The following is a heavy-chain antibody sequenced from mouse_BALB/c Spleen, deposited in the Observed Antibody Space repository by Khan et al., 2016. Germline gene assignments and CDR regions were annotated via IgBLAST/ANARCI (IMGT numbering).Heavy chain of an antibody. CDR2: IWAGGST. CDR1: GFSLTSYG. V-gene: IGHV2-9*02. CDR3: ARGGYGNVDY. J-gene: IGHJ4*01. D-gene: IGHD2-10*02. Sequence: QVQLKQSGPGLVAPSQSLSITCTVSGFSLTSYGVHWVRQPPGKGLEWLGVIWAGGSTNYNSALMSRLSISKDNSKSQVFLKMNSLQTDDTAMYCCARGGYGNVDYWGQGTSVTVSS.